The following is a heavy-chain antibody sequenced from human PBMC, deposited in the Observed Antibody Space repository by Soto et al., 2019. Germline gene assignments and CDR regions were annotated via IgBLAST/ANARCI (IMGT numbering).Heavy chain of an antibody. Sequence: SETLSLTCTVSGGSISSSSYYWGWIRQPPGKGLEWIGSIYYSGSTYYNPSLKSRVTISVDTSKNQFSLKLSSVTAADTAVYYCASGGRYSRSWYINYYYGMDVWGQGTTVT. CDR1: GGSISSSSYY. CDR2: IYYSGST. D-gene: IGHD6-13*01. CDR3: ASGGRYSRSWYINYYYGMDV. V-gene: IGHV4-39*01. J-gene: IGHJ6*01.